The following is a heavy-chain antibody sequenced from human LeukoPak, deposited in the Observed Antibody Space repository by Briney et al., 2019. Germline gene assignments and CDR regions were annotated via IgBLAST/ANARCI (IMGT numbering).Heavy chain of an antibody. CDR2: ISSSGSTI. CDR3: ARRDYYYYYMDV. J-gene: IGHJ6*03. CDR1: GFTFSSYE. V-gene: IGHV3-48*03. Sequence: GGSLRLSCAASGFTFSSYEMNWVRQASGKGLEWVSYISSSGSTIYYADSVKGRFTISRDNAKNSLYLQMNSLRAEDTAVYYCARRDYYYYYMDVWGKGTTVTISS.